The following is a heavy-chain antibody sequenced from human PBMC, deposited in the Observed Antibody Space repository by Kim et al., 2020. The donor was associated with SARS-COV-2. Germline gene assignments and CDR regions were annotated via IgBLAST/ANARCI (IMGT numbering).Heavy chain of an antibody. J-gene: IGHJ4*02. D-gene: IGHD3-10*01. V-gene: IGHV3-23*01. Sequence: GGSLRLSCAASGFTFSSYAMSWVRQAPGKGLEWVSAISGSGGSTYYADSVKGRFTISRDNSKNTLYLQMNSLRAEDTAVYYCAKDSPRLLWFGELLFDYWGQGTLVTVSS. CDR2: ISGSGGST. CDR3: AKDSPRLLWFGELLFDY. CDR1: GFTFSSYA.